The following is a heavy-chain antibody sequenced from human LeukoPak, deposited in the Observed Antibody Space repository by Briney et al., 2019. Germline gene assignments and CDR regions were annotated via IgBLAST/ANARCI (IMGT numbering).Heavy chain of an antibody. Sequence: PGGSLRLSCAASGFTFSSYEMNWVRQAPGKGLEWVSYISSSGSTIYYADSVKGRFTISRDNAKNSLYLQMNSLRAEDTAVYYCARDRYYYDSSAPGFQHWGQGTLVTVSS. CDR1: GFTFSSYE. V-gene: IGHV3-48*03. D-gene: IGHD3-22*01. J-gene: IGHJ1*01. CDR2: ISSSGSTI. CDR3: ARDRYYYDSSAPGFQH.